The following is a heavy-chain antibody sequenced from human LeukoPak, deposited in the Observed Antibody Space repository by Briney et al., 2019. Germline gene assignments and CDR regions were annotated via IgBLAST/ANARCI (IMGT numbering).Heavy chain of an antibody. CDR2: IYYSGST. D-gene: IGHD6-13*01. V-gene: IGHV4-31*03. J-gene: IGHJ3*02. Sequence: SETLSLTCTVSGGSISSGGYYWSWIRQHPGKGLEWIGYIYYSGSTYYNPSLKSRVTISVDTSKNQLSLKLSSVTAADTAVYYCAREQQLDDAFDIWGQGTMVTVSS. CDR1: GGSISSGGYY. CDR3: AREQQLDDAFDI.